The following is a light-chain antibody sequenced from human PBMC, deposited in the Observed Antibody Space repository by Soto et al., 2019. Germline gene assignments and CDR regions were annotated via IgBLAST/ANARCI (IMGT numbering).Light chain of an antibody. CDR2: GAS. CDR3: QQYNKWPLFT. V-gene: IGKV3-15*01. Sequence: EIVMTQSPATLSVSPGERATLSCRASQSVSSNLAWYQQKPGQAPRLLMYGASTRATGIPARFSGSGSGTEFTLTISSLQSEDFAVYYCQQYNKWPLFTFGPGTTVDIK. CDR1: QSVSSN. J-gene: IGKJ3*01.